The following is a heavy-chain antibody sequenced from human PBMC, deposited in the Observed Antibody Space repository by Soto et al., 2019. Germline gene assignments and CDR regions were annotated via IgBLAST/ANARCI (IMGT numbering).Heavy chain of an antibody. J-gene: IGHJ4*02. D-gene: IGHD2-15*01. CDR3: ARSIGYCSGGSCSYFDY. CDR1: GGTFSSYT. CDR2: IIPILGIA. Sequence: ASVKVSCKASGGTFSSYTISWVRQAPGQGLEWMGRIIPILGIANYAQKFQGRVTITADKSTSTAYMELSSLRSEDTAVYYCARSIGYCSGGSCSYFDYWGQGTLVTVSS. V-gene: IGHV1-69*02.